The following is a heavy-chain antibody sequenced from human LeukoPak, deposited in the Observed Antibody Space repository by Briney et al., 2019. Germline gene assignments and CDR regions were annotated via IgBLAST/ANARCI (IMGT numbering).Heavy chain of an antibody. J-gene: IGHJ3*02. D-gene: IGHD3-22*01. Sequence: GGSLRLSCAASGFTLSSYGMHGVRQAPGKGLEWVAVIWYDGSNKYYADSVKGRFAISRDNSKNTLYLQMNSLRAEDTAVYYCARDRLDAFDIWGQGTMVTVSS. CDR2: IWYDGSNK. CDR1: GFTLSSYG. V-gene: IGHV3-33*01. CDR3: ARDRLDAFDI.